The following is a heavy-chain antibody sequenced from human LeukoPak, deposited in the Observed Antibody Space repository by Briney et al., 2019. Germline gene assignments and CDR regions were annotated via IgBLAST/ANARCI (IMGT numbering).Heavy chain of an antibody. CDR2: IYYSGST. J-gene: IGHJ6*03. Sequence: SETLSLTCTVSGGSISSYYWSWIRQPPGKGLEWIGYIYYSGSTYYNPSLKSRVTISVDTSKNQFSLKLSSVTAADTAVYYCASLPDYYYYYMDVWGKGTTVTVSS. V-gene: IGHV4-59*08. CDR1: GGSISSYY. CDR3: ASLPDYYYYYMDV.